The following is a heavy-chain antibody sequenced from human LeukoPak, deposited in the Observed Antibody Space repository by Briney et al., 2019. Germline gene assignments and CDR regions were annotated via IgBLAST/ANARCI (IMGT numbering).Heavy chain of an antibody. J-gene: IGHJ6*04. CDR1: GFSLSTSGMC. CDR2: IDWDDDK. V-gene: IGHV2-70*01. D-gene: IGHD6-6*01. Sequence: SGPTLVNPTQTLTLTCTFSGFSLSTSGMCVSWIRQPPGKALEWLALIDWDDDKYYSTSLKTRLTISKDTSKNQVVLTMTNMDPVDTATYHCALNPSSGVYYGMDVWGKGTTVTVSS. CDR3: ALNPSSGVYYGMDV.